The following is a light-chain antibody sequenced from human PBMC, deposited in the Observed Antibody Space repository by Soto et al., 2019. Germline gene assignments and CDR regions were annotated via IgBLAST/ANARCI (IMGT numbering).Light chain of an antibody. V-gene: IGKV1-5*03. CDR1: QSIHSW. CDR2: QAS. Sequence: DLQMTQSPSTLSAFVGDRVSITCRASQSIHSWLAWYQQKPGKAPQLLIYQASTLQSGVPSRFSGSGSGTEFTLTIRSLQPDDSATYYCQQYHSWLTFGQGTRLEIK. J-gene: IGKJ5*01. CDR3: QQYHSWLT.